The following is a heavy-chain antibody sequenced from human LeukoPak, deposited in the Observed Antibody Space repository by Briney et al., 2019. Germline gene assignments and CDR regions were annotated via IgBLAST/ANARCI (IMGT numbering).Heavy chain of an antibody. V-gene: IGHV1-46*01. CDR2: INPSGTGT. CDR1: GGTFSSYA. D-gene: IGHD5-24*01. CDR3: ATDHSMANTAWWFDP. Sequence: ASVKVSCKASGGTFSSYATSWVRQAPGQGLEWMGIINPSGTGTSYAQKFQGRITMSRDTSTSTVYMELSSLRSEDTAFYYCATDHSMANTAWWFDPWGQGTLVTVSS. J-gene: IGHJ5*02.